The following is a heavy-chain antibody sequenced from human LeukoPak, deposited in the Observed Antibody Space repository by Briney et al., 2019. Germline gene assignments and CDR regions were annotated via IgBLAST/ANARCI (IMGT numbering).Heavy chain of an antibody. V-gene: IGHV3-53*01. CDR1: GFTVSSNY. CDR3: AKLAYSSSWSSFDY. Sequence: GGSLRLSCAASGFTVSSNYMSWVRQAPGKGLEWVSVIYSGGSTYYADSVKGRFTISRDNSKNTLYLQMNSLRDEDTAVYYCAKLAYSSSWSSFDYWGQGTLVTVSS. J-gene: IGHJ4*02. D-gene: IGHD6-13*01. CDR2: IYSGGST.